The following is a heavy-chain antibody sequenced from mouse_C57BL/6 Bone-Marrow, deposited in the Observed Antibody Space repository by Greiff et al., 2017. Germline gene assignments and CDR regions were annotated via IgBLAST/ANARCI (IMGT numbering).Heavy chain of an antibody. CDR2: IWSGGST. CDR1: GFSLTSYG. Sequence: QVQLQQPGPGLVQPSQSLSITCTVSGFSLTSYGVHWVRQSPGKSLEWLGVIWSGGSTDYNAAFISRLSISKDNSKSQVFCKMNCQQADDTAIYYCASYYDAMDYWGQGTSVTVSS. J-gene: IGHJ4*01. CDR3: ASYYDAMDY. V-gene: IGHV2-2*01.